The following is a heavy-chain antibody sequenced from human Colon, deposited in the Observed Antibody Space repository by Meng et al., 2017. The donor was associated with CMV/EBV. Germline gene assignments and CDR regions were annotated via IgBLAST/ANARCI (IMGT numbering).Heavy chain of an antibody. V-gene: IGHV3-21*01. D-gene: IGHD2-15*01. CDR3: ARQDFVIVKASFNWFDP. CDR1: GFTFSSYS. CDR2: ISSSSSYI. Sequence: GESLKISCAASGFTFSSYSMNWVRQAPGKGLEWVSSISSSSSYIYYADSVKGRFTISRDNAKNSLYLQMNSLRAEDTAVYYCARQDFVIVKASFNWFDPWGRGTLVTVSS. J-gene: IGHJ5*02.